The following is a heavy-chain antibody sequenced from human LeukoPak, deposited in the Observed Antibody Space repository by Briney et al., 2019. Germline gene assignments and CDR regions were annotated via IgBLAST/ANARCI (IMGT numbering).Heavy chain of an antibody. CDR1: GYIFTRYY. J-gene: IGHJ4*02. CDR2: INPNSGGT. Sequence: GASVKVSCKASGYIFTRYYMHWLRQAPGQGLEWMGWINPNSGGTNYAQKFQGRVTMTRDTSISTAYMELSRLRSDDTAVYYCARVRDITMEDFEYWGQGTLVTVSS. V-gene: IGHV1-2*02. D-gene: IGHD3-10*01. CDR3: ARVRDITMEDFEY.